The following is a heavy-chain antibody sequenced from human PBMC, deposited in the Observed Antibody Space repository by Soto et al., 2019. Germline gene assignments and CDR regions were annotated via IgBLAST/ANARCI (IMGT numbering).Heavy chain of an antibody. V-gene: IGHV1-18*01. CDR3: VKDVDYDISGWLDP. J-gene: IGHJ5*02. CDR1: GYTFTNYG. CDR2: ISGYNGNT. Sequence: XSVKVSFKASGYTFTNYGFSLVRHSPGQGLEWMGWISGYNGNTNYAERLQGRVTMTTDTSTSTAYMELKSLRYEDTALYYCVKDVDYDISGWLDPWGQGTLVTVSS. D-gene: IGHD3-9*01.